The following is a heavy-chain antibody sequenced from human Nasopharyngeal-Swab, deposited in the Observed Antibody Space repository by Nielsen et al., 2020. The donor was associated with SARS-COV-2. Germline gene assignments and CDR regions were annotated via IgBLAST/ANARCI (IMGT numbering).Heavy chain of an antibody. J-gene: IGHJ4*02. Sequence: APVQGLEWMGIINPSGGSATSAQRFQGKVTMTRDTSTSTVFMELSSLKSEDTAVYYCARDRYGSGSFLGYWGQGTLVTVSS. CDR2: INPSGGSA. CDR3: ARDRYGSGSFLGY. V-gene: IGHV1-46*01. D-gene: IGHD3-10*01.